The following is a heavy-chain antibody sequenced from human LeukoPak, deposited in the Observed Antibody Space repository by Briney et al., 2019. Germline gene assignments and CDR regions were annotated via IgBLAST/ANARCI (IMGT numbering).Heavy chain of an antibody. J-gene: IGHJ3*02. D-gene: IGHD6-19*01. CDR1: GFTFSSYA. CDR2: ISYDGSNK. V-gene: IGHV3-30-3*01. Sequence: GGSLRLSCAASGFTFSSYAMHWVRQAPGKGLEWVAVISYDGSNKYYADSVKGRFTISRDNSKNTLYLQMNSLRAEDTAVYYCARGVGDSGWYRDDAFDIWGQGTMVTVSS. CDR3: ARGVGDSGWYRDDAFDI.